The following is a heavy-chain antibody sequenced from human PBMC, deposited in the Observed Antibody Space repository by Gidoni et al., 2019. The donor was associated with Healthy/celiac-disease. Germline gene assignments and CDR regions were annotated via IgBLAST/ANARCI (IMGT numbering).Heavy chain of an antibody. Sequence: QVQLVESGGGLVKPAGSLRLSCAASGFPFSYYYMSWIRQAPGKGLEWVSYISSSGSTIYYADSVKGRFTISRDNAKNSLYLQMNSLRAEDTAVYYCARDSYYYDSSGYYPRWGQGTLVTVSS. CDR3: ARDSYYYDSSGYYPR. D-gene: IGHD3-22*01. CDR2: ISSSGSTI. V-gene: IGHV3-11*01. J-gene: IGHJ4*02. CDR1: GFPFSYYY.